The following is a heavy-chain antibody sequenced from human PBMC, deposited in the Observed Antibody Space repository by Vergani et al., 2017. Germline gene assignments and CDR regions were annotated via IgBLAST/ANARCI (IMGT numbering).Heavy chain of an antibody. J-gene: IGHJ4*02. V-gene: IGHV3-21*01. CDR2: ISSSSSYI. Sequence: EVQLVESGGGLVKPGGSLRLSCAASGFTFSSYSMNWVRQAPGKGLEWVSSISSSSSYIYYADSVKGRFTISRDNAKNSLYLQMNSLRAEDTAVYYCARAPSGQGIAAAGIGIFDYWGQGTLVTVSS. CDR3: ARAPSGQGIAAAGIGIFDY. CDR1: GFTFSSYS. D-gene: IGHD6-13*01.